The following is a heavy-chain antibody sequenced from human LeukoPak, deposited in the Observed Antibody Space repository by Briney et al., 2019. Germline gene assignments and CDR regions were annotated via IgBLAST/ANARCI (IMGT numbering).Heavy chain of an antibody. CDR3: AREFPPNYDYVWGSYRYTWIDY. Sequence: SETLSLTCTVSGGSISSYYWSWIRQPAGKGLEWIGRIYTSGSTNYSPSLKSRVTMSVDTSKNQFSLKLSSVTAADTAVYYCAREFPPNYDYVWGSYRYTWIDYWGQGTLVTVSS. CDR1: GGSISSYY. V-gene: IGHV4-4*07. CDR2: IYTSGST. D-gene: IGHD3-16*02. J-gene: IGHJ4*02.